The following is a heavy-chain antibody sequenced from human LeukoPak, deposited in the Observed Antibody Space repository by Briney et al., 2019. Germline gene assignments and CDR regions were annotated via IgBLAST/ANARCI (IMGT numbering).Heavy chain of an antibody. CDR3: ARRGYYYDSSGYYYFDY. V-gene: IGHV4-59*01. D-gene: IGHD3-22*01. J-gene: IGHJ4*02. CDR2: IYYSGST. CDR1: GGSISSYY. Sequence: SETLSLTCTVSGGSISSYYWSWIRQPPGKGLEWIGYIYYSGSTNCNPSLKSRVTISVDTSKNQFSLKLSSVTAADTAVYYCARRGYYYDSSGYYYFDYWGQGTLVTVSS.